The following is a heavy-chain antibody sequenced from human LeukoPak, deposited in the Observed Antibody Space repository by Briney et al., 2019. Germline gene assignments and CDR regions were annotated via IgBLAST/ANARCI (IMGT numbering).Heavy chain of an antibody. J-gene: IGHJ3*02. D-gene: IGHD2-8*01. V-gene: IGHV1-2*02. CDR2: IDPNNGDT. CDR1: AYTFTGYY. Sequence: ASVTVSCKASAYTFTGYYLHWVRQAPGQGLEWMGWIDPNNGDTNYAQKFQGRVTMTRDRSISTAYMEVSRLTPDDTAVYYCARRSRNGLDAFDIWGLGTMVTVSS. CDR3: ARRSRNGLDAFDI.